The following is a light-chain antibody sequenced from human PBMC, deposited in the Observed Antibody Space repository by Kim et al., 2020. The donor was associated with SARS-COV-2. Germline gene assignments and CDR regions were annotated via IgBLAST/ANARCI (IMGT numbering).Light chain of an antibody. Sequence: QSITISCTGTSSDVWSYNLVSWYQQHPGKAPELMIYEVSKRPSGVSNRFSGSKSGNRASLTISRLQAEDEADYYCCSYAGSSTFVVFGGGTQLTVL. V-gene: IGLV2-23*02. CDR3: CSYAGSSTFVV. CDR1: SSDVWSYNL. J-gene: IGLJ2*01. CDR2: EVS.